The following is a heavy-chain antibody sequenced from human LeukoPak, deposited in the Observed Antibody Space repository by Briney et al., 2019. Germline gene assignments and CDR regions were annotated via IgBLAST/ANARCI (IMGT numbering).Heavy chain of an antibody. CDR3: AQGWEWDSNGWYYFDY. D-gene: IGHD6-19*01. CDR2: IRYDSSTK. J-gene: IGHJ4*02. V-gene: IGHV3-30*02. Sequence: PGGSLRLSCAASGFTFSTYGMHWVRQAPGKGLEGVAFIRYDSSTKKYADSVKGRFTISRANSKNSLYLQMNSLRAEDTALYYCAQGWEWDSNGWYYFDYWGQGTLVTVSS. CDR1: GFTFSTYG.